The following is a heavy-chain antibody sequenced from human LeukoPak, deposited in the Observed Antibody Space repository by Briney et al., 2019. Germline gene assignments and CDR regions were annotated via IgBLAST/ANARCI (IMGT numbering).Heavy chain of an antibody. Sequence: PSETLSLTCFVSGGSIRSSDYSWSWIRQPSGKGLEWIGYIYHSGSTYYNPSLKSRVTISVDRSKNQFSLKLSSVTAADTAVYYCARGLDYGSGSYYVTYFDYWGQGTLVTVSS. CDR1: GGSIRSSDYS. V-gene: IGHV4-30-2*01. J-gene: IGHJ4*02. D-gene: IGHD3-10*01. CDR3: ARGLDYGSGSYYVTYFDY. CDR2: IYHSGST.